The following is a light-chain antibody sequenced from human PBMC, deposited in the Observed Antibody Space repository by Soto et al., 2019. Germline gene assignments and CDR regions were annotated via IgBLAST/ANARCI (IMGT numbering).Light chain of an antibody. CDR3: SSYISISTYV. CDR2: EVS. V-gene: IGLV2-14*01. J-gene: IGLJ1*01. Sequence: QSALTQPASVSGSPGQSITISCTGTSSDVGGYNYVSWYQQHPGKAPKLMIYEVSNRPSGVSNRFSGSKSGNTASLTISGLQAEDEADYFCSSYISISTYVFGAGTKVTVL. CDR1: SSDVGGYNY.